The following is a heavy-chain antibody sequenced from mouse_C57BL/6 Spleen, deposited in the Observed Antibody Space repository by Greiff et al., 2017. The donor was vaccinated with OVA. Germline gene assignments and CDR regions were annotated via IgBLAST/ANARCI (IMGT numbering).Heavy chain of an antibody. Sequence: QVQLKQSGPELVKPGASVKISCKASGYAFSSSWMNWVRQRPGKGLEWIGRIYPGDGDTNYNGKFKGKATLTADKSSSTAYMQLSSLTSEDSAVYFCARSYSSGYLAYWGQGTLVTVSA. CDR1: GYAFSSSW. D-gene: IGHD3-2*02. J-gene: IGHJ3*01. CDR2: IYPGDGDT. V-gene: IGHV1-82*01. CDR3: ARSYSSGYLAY.